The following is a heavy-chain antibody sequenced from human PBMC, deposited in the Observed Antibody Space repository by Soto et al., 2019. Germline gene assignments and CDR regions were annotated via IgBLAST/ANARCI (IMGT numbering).Heavy chain of an antibody. CDR2: IYYSGRT. V-gene: IGHV4-39*07. D-gene: IGHD1-26*01. Sequence: PSETLSLTCTVSGGSITSSSYYWGWIRQPPGKGLEWIGSIYYSGRTYYSPSLKSRVTISIDRSKNQFSLKLSSVTAADTAVYYCARGLITGSQYSGGRYFFDSWGQGTQVTVSS. CDR1: GGSITSSSYY. J-gene: IGHJ4*02. CDR3: ARGLITGSQYSGGRYFFDS.